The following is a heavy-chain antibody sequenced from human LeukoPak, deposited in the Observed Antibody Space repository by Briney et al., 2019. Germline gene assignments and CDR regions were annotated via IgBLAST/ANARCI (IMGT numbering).Heavy chain of an antibody. CDR1: GYTFTSYY. V-gene: IGHV1-46*01. CDR2: INPSGGST. Sequence: ASVTVSFKASGYTFTSYYMHWVRQAPGQGLEWMGIINPSGGSTSYAQKFRGRVTMTRDTSTSTVYMELSSLRSEDTAVYYCARAGGTVTTAYYWGQGTLVTVS. CDR3: ARAGGTVTTAYY. D-gene: IGHD4-17*01. J-gene: IGHJ4*02.